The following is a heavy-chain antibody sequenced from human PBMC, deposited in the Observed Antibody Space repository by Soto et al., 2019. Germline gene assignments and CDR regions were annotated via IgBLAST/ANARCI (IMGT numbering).Heavy chain of an antibody. CDR1: GGSISSYY. CDR3: ARDRRGYYYGSGHDAFDI. J-gene: IGHJ3*02. V-gene: IGHV4-4*07. D-gene: IGHD3-10*01. CDR2: IYTSGST. Sequence: SETLSLTCTVSGGSISSYYWSWIRQPAGKGLEWIGRIYTSGSTNYNPSLKSRVTMSVDTSKNQFSLKLSSVTAADTAVYYCARDRRGYYYGSGHDAFDIWGQGPMVTVSS.